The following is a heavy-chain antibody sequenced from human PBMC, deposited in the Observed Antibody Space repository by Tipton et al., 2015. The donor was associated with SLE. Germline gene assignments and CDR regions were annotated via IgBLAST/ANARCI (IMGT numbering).Heavy chain of an antibody. CDR1: GYTFSSYG. V-gene: IGHV1-18*01. Sequence: QVQLVQSGVEVKKPGASVKVSCKAFGYTFSSYGISWVRQAPGQGLEWMGWMNPNSGNTGYAQKLQGRVTMTTDTSTSTAYMELRSLRSDDTAVYYCARDGGELLWFRESRYYFDYWGQGTLVTVSS. CDR2: MNPNSGNT. CDR3: ARDGGELLWFRESRYYFDY. D-gene: IGHD3-10*01. J-gene: IGHJ4*02.